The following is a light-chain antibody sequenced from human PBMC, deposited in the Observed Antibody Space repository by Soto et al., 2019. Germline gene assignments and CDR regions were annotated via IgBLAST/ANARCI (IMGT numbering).Light chain of an antibody. CDR3: QQYDSYYT. CDR1: QSISKW. Sequence: DMQMTQSPSTLSASVGDRVTITCRTGQSISKWLACYQQKPVKAPTLLRYDASLLESGVPSRVSGSGSGTEFTLTINSLQPDDFATYYCQQYDSYYTFGQGTKVDIK. V-gene: IGKV1-5*01. CDR2: DAS. J-gene: IGKJ2*01.